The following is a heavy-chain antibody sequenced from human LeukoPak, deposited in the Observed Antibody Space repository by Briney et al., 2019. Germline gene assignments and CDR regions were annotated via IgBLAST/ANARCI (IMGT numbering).Heavy chain of an antibody. Sequence: GGSLRLSCAAYGFTFNNYWMSWVRQAPGKGLEWVANIKQDGSETYYLDSLKGRFTISRDNAKMSLYLQLNSLRGEDTAVYYCTRESYHSNYPGTLDYWGQGILVTVSS. D-gene: IGHD4-11*01. V-gene: IGHV3-7*01. J-gene: IGHJ4*02. CDR2: IKQDGSET. CDR3: TRESYHSNYPGTLDY. CDR1: GFTFNNYW.